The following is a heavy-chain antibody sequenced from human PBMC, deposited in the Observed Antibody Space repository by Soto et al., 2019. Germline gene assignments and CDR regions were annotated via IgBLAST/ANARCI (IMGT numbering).Heavy chain of an antibody. V-gene: IGHV1-18*01. D-gene: IGHD2-2*01. CDR1: GYTFTSYG. CDR3: ARERRVSVVPAAMKGEFDY. Sequence: QVQLVQSGAEVKKPGASVKVSCKASGYTFTSYGISWVRQAPGQGLEWMGWISAYNGNTNYAQKLQGRVSMTTDTSTSTAYMELRSLRSDDTAVYYCARERRVSVVPAAMKGEFDYWGQGTLVTVSS. J-gene: IGHJ4*02. CDR2: ISAYNGNT.